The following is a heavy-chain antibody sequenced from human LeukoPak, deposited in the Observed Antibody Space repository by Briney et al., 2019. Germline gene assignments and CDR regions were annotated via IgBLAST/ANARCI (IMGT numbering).Heavy chain of an antibody. CDR1: GFTFDDYT. V-gene: IGHV3-43*01. Sequence: GGSLRLSCAASGFTFDDYTMHWVRQAPGKGLEWVSLISWDGGSTYYADSVKGRFTISRDNSKNSLYLQMNSLRTEDTALYYCAKGSYYYGSGGVYYFDYWGQGTLDTVSS. CDR3: AKGSYYYGSGGVYYFDY. CDR2: ISWDGGST. J-gene: IGHJ4*02. D-gene: IGHD3-10*01.